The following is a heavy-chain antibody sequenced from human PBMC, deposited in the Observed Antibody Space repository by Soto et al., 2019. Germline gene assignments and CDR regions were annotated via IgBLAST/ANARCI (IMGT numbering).Heavy chain of an antibody. V-gene: IGHV1-24*01. CDR1: GYTLTELS. CDR2: FDPEGGET. Sequence: ASVKVSCKVSGYTLTELSMHWVRQAPGKGLEWMGGFDPEGGETIYAQKLQGRVTMTEDTSTDTAYMELSSLSADDTAVYYCVRYPRTAGGSYRPDYWGQGTLVTVSS. D-gene: IGHD3-16*02. CDR3: VRYPRTAGGSYRPDY. J-gene: IGHJ4*02.